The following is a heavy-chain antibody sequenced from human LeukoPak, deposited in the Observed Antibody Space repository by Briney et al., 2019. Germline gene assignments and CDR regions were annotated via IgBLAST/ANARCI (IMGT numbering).Heavy chain of an antibody. CDR1: GGSFSGYY. J-gene: IGHJ6*03. Sequence: SETLSLTCAVYGGSFSGYYWSWIRQPPGKGLEWIGEINHSGSTNYNPSLKSRVTISVDTSKNQFSLKLSSVTAADTAVYYCARAGSGSTLRFLEWLRGYYMDVWGKGTTVTVSS. CDR2: INHSGST. CDR3: ARAGSGSTLRFLEWLRGYYMDV. V-gene: IGHV4-34*01. D-gene: IGHD3-3*01.